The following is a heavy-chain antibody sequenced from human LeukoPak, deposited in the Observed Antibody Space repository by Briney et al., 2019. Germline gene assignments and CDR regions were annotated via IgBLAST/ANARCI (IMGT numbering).Heavy chain of an antibody. CDR2: IIPIFGTA. CDR3: ARDGRGSRSSWFDP. V-gene: IGHV1-69*06. J-gene: IGHJ5*02. D-gene: IGHD3-10*01. CDR1: GGTFSSYA. Sequence: GASVKVSCKASGGTFSSYAISWVRQAPGQGLEWMGEIIPIFGTANYAQKFQGRVTVTADKSTSTAYMELSSLRSEDTAVYYCARDGRGSRSSWFDPWGQGTLVIVSS.